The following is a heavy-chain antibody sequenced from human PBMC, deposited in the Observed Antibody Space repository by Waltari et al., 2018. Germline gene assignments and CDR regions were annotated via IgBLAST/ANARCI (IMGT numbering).Heavy chain of an antibody. V-gene: IGHV1-24*01. D-gene: IGHD3-22*01. CDR3: ATGRYYDSSGYYDY. CDR2: FDPEDGET. Sequence: QVQLVQSGAEVKKPGSSVKVSCKASGGTFSSYTISWVRQAPGQGLEWMGGFDPEDGETIYAQKFQGRVTMTEDTSTDTAYMELSSLRSEDTAVYYCATGRYYDSSGYYDYWGQGTLVTVSS. CDR1: GGTFSSYT. J-gene: IGHJ4*02.